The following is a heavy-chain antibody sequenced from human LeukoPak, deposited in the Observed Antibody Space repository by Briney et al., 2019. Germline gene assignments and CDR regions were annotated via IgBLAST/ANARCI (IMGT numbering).Heavy chain of an antibody. CDR3: ARRTPRGLDP. CDR2: IYYNGKT. D-gene: IGHD2-15*01. V-gene: IGHV4-39*01. Sequence: PSETLSLTCTVSGGSINTSSHYWGWIRQPPGKGLEWIGSIYYNGKTFYNPSLKSRITMSADTSKNQISLSLSSVTAADTAVYYCARRTPRGLDPWGQGTLVTVTS. J-gene: IGHJ5*02. CDR1: GGSINTSSHY.